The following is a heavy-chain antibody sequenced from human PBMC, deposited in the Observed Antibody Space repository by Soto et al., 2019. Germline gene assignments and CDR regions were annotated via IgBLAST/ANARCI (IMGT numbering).Heavy chain of an antibody. D-gene: IGHD5-12*01. CDR2: ISYDGSNK. CDR3: ARALDGDDNGEYFQH. CDR1: GFTFSSYA. J-gene: IGHJ1*01. Sequence: QVQLVESGGGVVQPGRSLRLSCAASGFTFSSYAMHWVRQAPGKGLEWVAVISYDGSNKYYADTVKGRITISRDNSKNTLYLQMNSLRAEDTAVYFCARALDGDDNGEYFQHWGEGTLVTVSS. V-gene: IGHV3-30-3*01.